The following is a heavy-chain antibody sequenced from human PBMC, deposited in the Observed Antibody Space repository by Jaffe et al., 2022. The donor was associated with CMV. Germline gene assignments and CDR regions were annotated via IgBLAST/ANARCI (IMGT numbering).Heavy chain of an antibody. CDR1: GGSFSGYY. CDR3: ARVPRYYYYGSGSHSWFDP. D-gene: IGHD3-10*01. V-gene: IGHV4-34*01. CDR2: INHSGST. J-gene: IGHJ5*02. Sequence: QVQLQQWGAGLLKPSETLSLTCAVYGGSFSGYYWSWIRQPPGKGLEWIGEINHSGSTNYNPSLKSRVTISVDTSKNQFSLKLSSVTAADTAVYYCARVPRYYYYGSGSHSWFDPWGQGTLVTVSS.